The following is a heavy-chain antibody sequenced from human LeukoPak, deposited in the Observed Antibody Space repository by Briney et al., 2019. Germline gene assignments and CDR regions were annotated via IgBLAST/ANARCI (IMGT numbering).Heavy chain of an antibody. CDR2: ISAYNGAT. CDR1: GYTFTNYG. D-gene: IGHD3-16*01. V-gene: IGHV1-18*01. Sequence: ASVKVSCKPSGYTFTNYGISWVRQAPGQGLEWMGWISAYNGATNYARKFQGRVAMTTDTSTSTAYMELGSLRSDDTAVYYCARDRSYGPHNFEDWGQGTLVTVSS. CDR3: ARDRSYGPHNFED. J-gene: IGHJ4*02.